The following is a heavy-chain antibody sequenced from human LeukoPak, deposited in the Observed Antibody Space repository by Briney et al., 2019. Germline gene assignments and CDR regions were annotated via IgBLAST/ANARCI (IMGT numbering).Heavy chain of an antibody. CDR3: ARVRDSVTDALDM. V-gene: IGHV1-2*02. CDR1: GYTFTGYY. Sequence: GASVKVSCKASGYTFTGYYMHWVRQAPGQGLEWMGWINPNSGGTNYAQKFQGRVTMTRDTSISTAYMELSRLRSDDTAVYYCARVRDSVTDALDMWGEGTMLTVSS. CDR2: INPNSGGT. D-gene: IGHD2-21*01. J-gene: IGHJ3*02.